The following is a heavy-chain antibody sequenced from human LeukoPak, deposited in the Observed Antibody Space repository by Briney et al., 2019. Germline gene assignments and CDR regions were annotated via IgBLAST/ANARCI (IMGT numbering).Heavy chain of an antibody. Sequence: SETLSLTCAVSGGSISSTNWWSWVRQPPGKGLEWIGEIYHSGSTNYNPSLKSRVTISVDKSKNQFSLKLSSVTAADTAVYYCARDFYSSSVEAFDIWGQGTMVTVSS. CDR2: IYHSGST. V-gene: IGHV4-4*02. CDR3: ARDFYSSSVEAFDI. CDR1: GGSISSTNW. D-gene: IGHD6-13*01. J-gene: IGHJ3*02.